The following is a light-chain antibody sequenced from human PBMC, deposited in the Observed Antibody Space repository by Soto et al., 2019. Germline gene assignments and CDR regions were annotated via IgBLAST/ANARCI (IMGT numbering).Light chain of an antibody. V-gene: IGKV1-39*01. Sequence: DIQMTQSPSSLSAFVGDRVTITCRASQSIANYLNWYQQKPGEAPKLLIYAASRLQGGVPSRFSGSGSGTDFSLAISSLQPEDFATYFCQQSYNTPWTFGQGTKVEIK. J-gene: IGKJ1*01. CDR2: AAS. CDR1: QSIANY. CDR3: QQSYNTPWT.